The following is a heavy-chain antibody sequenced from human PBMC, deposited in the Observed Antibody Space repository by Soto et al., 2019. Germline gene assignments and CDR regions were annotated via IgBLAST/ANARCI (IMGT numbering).Heavy chain of an antibody. V-gene: IGHV3-30*03. D-gene: IGHD5-12*01. Sequence: QMLLVESGGGLGQPAMSLRLSCAVSGFTFTNHGIHWVRQAPGKGLEWVADISYTGIDTWYADSVKGRFSATRDNFGDTAYLQMNGLRPEDTAVYYCASGEGRNGHDTRVAYWGQGTLVTVSS. CDR1: GFTFTNHG. CDR3: ASGEGRNGHDTRVAY. CDR2: ISYTGIDT. J-gene: IGHJ4*02.